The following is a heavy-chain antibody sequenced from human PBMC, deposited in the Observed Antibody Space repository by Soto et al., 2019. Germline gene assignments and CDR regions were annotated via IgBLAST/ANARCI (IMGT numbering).Heavy chain of an antibody. CDR1: GFIFSAYA. CDR2: ISWNSGHR. Sequence: GGTLRLSCAASGFIFSAYAMHWGRQTPVKGLGWVSGISWNSGHRDYADPVRCRFTISRDNAKNSVYLQMNSLRGEDTALYYCATTRALGKCGGGCPGHSGFDPWGLGTLVTVSS. V-gene: IGHV3-9*01. D-gene: IGHD2-21*02. J-gene: IGHJ5*02. CDR3: ATTRALGKCGGGCPGHSGFDP.